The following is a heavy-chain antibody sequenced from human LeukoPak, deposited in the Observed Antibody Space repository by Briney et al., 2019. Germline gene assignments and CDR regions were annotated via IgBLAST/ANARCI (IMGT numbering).Heavy chain of an antibody. V-gene: IGHV3-30-3*01. J-gene: IGHJ4*02. CDR1: GFTFSSYA. CDR3: ARDLDYGGNSGLGY. Sequence: GGSLRLSCAASGFTFSSYAMHWVRQAPGKGLEWVAVISYDGSNKYYADSVKGRFTISRDNSKNTLYLQMNSLRAEDTAVYYCARDLDYGGNSGLGYWGQGTLVTVSS. D-gene: IGHD4-23*01. CDR2: ISYDGSNK.